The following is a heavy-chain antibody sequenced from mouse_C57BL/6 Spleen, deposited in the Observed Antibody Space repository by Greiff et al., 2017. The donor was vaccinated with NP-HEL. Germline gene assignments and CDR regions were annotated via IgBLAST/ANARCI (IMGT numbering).Heavy chain of an antibody. CDR2: IYPGSGST. J-gene: IGHJ1*03. CDR1: GYTFTSYW. CDR3: ARSLITTVVAPYFDV. Sequence: QVQLQQPGAELVKPGASVKMSCKASGYTFTSYWITWVKQRPGQGLEWIGDIYPGSGSTNYNEKFKSKATLTVDTSSSTAYMQLSSLTSEDSAVYYCARSLITTVVAPYFDVWGTGTTVTVSS. V-gene: IGHV1-55*01. D-gene: IGHD1-1*01.